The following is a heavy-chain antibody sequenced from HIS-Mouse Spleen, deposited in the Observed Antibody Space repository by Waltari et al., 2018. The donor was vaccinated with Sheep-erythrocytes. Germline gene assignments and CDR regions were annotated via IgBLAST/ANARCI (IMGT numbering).Heavy chain of an antibody. Sequence: QVQLVESGGGVVQPGRSLRRSCAASGFPFSHFDMHWVRQVPGKGLEWVTVISYEGSNKYYADSVKGRFTISRDNSKNTLYLQMNSLRAEDTAVYYCAKEDCGGDCPFDYWGQGTLVTVSS. D-gene: IGHD2-21*02. CDR3: AKEDCGGDCPFDY. CDR1: GFPFSHFD. V-gene: IGHV3-30*18. CDR2: ISYEGSNK. J-gene: IGHJ4*02.